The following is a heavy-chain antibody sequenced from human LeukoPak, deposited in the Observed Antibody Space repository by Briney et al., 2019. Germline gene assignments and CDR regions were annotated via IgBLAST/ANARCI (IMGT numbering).Heavy chain of an antibody. CDR1: GGAFSSYA. D-gene: IGHD2-15*01. V-gene: IGHV1-69*05. Sequence: SVKVSCKASGGAFSSYAISWVRQAPGQGLEWMGGIIPIFGTANYAQKFQGRVTSTTDESTSTAYMELSSLRSEDTAVYYCARDPLYCSGGSCWGHYYYMDVWGKGTTVTVSS. J-gene: IGHJ6*03. CDR2: IIPIFGTA. CDR3: ARDPLYCSGGSCWGHYYYMDV.